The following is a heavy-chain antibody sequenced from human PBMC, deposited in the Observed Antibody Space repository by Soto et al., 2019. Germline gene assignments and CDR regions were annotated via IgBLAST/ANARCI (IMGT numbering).Heavy chain of an antibody. CDR1: GYSFTSYW. J-gene: IGHJ3*02. Sequence: GESLKISCKGSGYSFTSYWISWVRQMPGKGLEWMGRIDPSDSYTNYSPSFQGHVTISADKSISTAYLQWSSLKASDTAMYYCARQTAPSYYYDSSGNRGAFAIWAQGTTVTGSS. V-gene: IGHV5-10-1*01. CDR3: ARQTAPSYYYDSSGNRGAFAI. CDR2: IDPSDSYT. D-gene: IGHD3-22*01.